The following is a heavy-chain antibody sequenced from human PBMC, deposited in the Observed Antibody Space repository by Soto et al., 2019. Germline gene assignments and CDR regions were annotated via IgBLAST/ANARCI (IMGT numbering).Heavy chain of an antibody. J-gene: IGHJ6*02. V-gene: IGHV3-30*18. CDR1: GFTFSSYG. CDR2: ISYDGSNK. D-gene: IGHD1-26*01. CDR3: AKHLFALYSGRRANGMDV. Sequence: QVQLVESGGGVVQPGRSLRLSCAASGFTFSSYGMHWVRQAPGKGLEWVAVISYDGSNKYYADSVKGRFTISRDNSKNTLYLQMNSLRAEDTAVYYCAKHLFALYSGRRANGMDVWGQGTTVTVSS.